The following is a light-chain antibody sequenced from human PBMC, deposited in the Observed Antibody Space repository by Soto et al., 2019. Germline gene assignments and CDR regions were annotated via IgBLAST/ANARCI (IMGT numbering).Light chain of an antibody. CDR3: QQYNKWPVI. J-gene: IGKJ4*01. Sequence: EIVMTQSPATLSLSPGERATLSCRASQSVSNNLVWYQQKPGQAPRRLIHDASTRATGIPVRFSGSGSGTEFTLTISGLQSEDFAVYYCQQYNKWPVIFGGGTKVDIK. CDR1: QSVSNN. CDR2: DAS. V-gene: IGKV3-15*01.